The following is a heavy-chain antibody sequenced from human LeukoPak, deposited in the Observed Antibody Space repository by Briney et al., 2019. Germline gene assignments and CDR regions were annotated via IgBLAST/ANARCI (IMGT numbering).Heavy chain of an antibody. CDR2: IIPIFGIA. D-gene: IGHD6-6*01. CDR1: GGTFSSYA. Sequence: SVKVSCKASGGTFSSYAISWVRQAPGQGLEWMGRIIPIFGIANYAQKFQGRVTITADKSTSTAYMELSRLRSEDTAVYYCARSRPYSSSSCAWFDPWGQGTLVTVSS. J-gene: IGHJ5*02. CDR3: ARSRPYSSSSCAWFDP. V-gene: IGHV1-69*04.